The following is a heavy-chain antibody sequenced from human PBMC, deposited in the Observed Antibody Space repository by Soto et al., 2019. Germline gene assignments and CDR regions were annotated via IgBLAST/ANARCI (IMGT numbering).Heavy chain of an antibody. V-gene: IGHV2-5*02. CDR1: GFSLSTSGVG. CDR2: IFWDDDK. D-gene: IGHD3-10*01. Sequence: QITLKESGPTLVKPTQTLTLTCTFSGFSLSTSGVGVGWIRQPPGKALEWLALIFWDDDKRYSPSVRSRLTITMDTSKNQVVLIMTNMDPVDTATYYCAHIPRRYGSEIGRFDPWGQGTLVTVSS. J-gene: IGHJ5*02. CDR3: AHIPRRYGSEIGRFDP.